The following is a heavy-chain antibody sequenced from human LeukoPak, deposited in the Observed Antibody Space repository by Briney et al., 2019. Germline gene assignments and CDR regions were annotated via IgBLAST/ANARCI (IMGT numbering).Heavy chain of an antibody. Sequence: GRSLRLSCAASGFTFSSYGMLWVRQAPGKGLEGVAVIWYDGSNKYYADSVKGRFTICRDNSKNTLYLQMNSLRAEDTAVYYCARGYRVVVAARGYYGMDVWGQGTTVTVSS. CDR3: ARGYRVVVAARGYYGMDV. V-gene: IGHV3-33*01. J-gene: IGHJ6*02. CDR2: IWYDGSNK. CDR1: GFTFSSYG. D-gene: IGHD2-15*01.